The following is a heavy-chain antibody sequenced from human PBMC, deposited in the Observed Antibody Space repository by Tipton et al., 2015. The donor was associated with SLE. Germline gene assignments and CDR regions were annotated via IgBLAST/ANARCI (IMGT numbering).Heavy chain of an antibody. CDR2: IYYSGST. J-gene: IGHJ4*02. V-gene: IGHV4-31*03. D-gene: IGHD3-22*01. Sequence: TLSLTCTVSGGSISSGGYYWSWIRQHPGKGLEWIGYIYYSGSTYYNPSLKSRVTISVDTSKNQFSLKLSSVTAEDTAVYYCARAEYYYDSIGYYIFDCWGQGSLVTVSS. CDR3: ARAEYYYDSIGYYIFDC. CDR1: GGSISSGGYY.